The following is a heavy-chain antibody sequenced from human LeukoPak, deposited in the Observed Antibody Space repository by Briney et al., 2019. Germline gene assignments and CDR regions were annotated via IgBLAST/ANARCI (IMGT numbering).Heavy chain of an antibody. V-gene: IGHV3-48*04. J-gene: IGHJ4*02. D-gene: IGHD6-13*01. CDR1: GFTFSHYR. CDR2: ISSPGGVT. Sequence: GGSLRLSCTASGFTFSHYRMTWVRQAPGKGLEWVAFISSPGGVTYYADSVKGRFTISRDNAKNSLYLQMNSLRAEDTAVYYCARGIAAAGTCWGQGTLVTVSS. CDR3: ARGIAAAGTC.